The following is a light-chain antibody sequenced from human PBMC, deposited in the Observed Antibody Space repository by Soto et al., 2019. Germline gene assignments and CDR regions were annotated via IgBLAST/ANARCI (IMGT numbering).Light chain of an antibody. V-gene: IGLV2-11*01. CDR1: SSDVGGYNY. Sequence: QSALTQPHSVSGSPGQSVAISCTGTSSDVGGYNYVSWYQQHPGKAPELMIYDVSKRPSGVPDRFSGSKSGNTASLTISGLQAEDEADYYCCSYAGTSYVFGTGTKLTVL. CDR2: DVS. CDR3: CSYAGTSYV. J-gene: IGLJ1*01.